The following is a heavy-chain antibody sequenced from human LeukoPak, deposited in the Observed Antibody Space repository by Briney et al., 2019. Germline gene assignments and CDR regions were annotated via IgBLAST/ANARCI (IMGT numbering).Heavy chain of an antibody. CDR1: GFTFSSYA. CDR2: ISGSGGST. Sequence: GGSLRLSCAASGFTFSSYAMSWVRQAPEEGLEWVSAISGSGGSTYYADSVKGRFTISRDNSKNTLYLQMNSLRAEDTAVYYCARSLLGSGWCYDFWGQGTLVTVSS. J-gene: IGHJ4*02. V-gene: IGHV3-23*01. CDR3: ARSLLGSGWCYDF. D-gene: IGHD6-19*01.